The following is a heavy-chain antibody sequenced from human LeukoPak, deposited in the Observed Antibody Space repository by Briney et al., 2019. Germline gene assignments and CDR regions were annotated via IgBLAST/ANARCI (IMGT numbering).Heavy chain of an antibody. CDR1: GFTFSSYA. V-gene: IGHV3-30*04. CDR2: ISYDGSNK. CDR3: ARDREGYMDA. J-gene: IGHJ6*03. Sequence: PGRSLRLSCAASGFTFSSYAMHWVRQAPGKGLEWVAVISYDGSNKYYADSVKGRFTISRDNSKNTLYLQMNSLRAEDTAVYYCARDREGYMDAWCKGTTVTVSS. D-gene: IGHD1-26*01.